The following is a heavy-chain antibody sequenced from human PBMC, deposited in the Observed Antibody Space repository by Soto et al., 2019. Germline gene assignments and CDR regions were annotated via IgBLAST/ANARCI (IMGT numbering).Heavy chain of an antibody. Sequence: GGSLRLSCAASGFTFDDYAMHWVRQAPGKGLEWVANIKQDGSDKYYVDSVKGRFTISRDNAKNSLYLQMNSLRAEDTAVYFCASPEHSSIFDYWGRGTLVTVSS. D-gene: IGHD6-6*01. CDR1: GFTFDDYA. CDR2: IKQDGSDK. CDR3: ASPEHSSIFDY. V-gene: IGHV3-7*01. J-gene: IGHJ4*02.